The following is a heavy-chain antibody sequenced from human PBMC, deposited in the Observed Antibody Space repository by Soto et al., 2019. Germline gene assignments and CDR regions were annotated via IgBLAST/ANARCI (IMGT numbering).Heavy chain of an antibody. J-gene: IGHJ4*02. CDR2: IIPIFGTA. CDR1: GGTFSSYA. V-gene: IGHV1-69*13. D-gene: IGHD3-10*01. CDR3: ARMVRGVILPLSTSPYFDY. Sequence: ASVKVSCKASGGTFSSYAISWVRQAPGQGLEWMGGIIPIFGTANYAQKFQGRVTITADESTSTAYMELSSLRSEDTAVYYCARMVRGVILPLSTSPYFDYWGQGTLVTVSS.